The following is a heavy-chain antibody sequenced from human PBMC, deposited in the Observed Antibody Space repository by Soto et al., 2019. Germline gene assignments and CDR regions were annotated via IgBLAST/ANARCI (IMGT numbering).Heavy chain of an antibody. CDR1: GFTFSNAW. D-gene: IGHD3-10*01. CDR3: TTGYYGLGSWSYYYYYGMDV. Sequence: PGGSLRLSCAASGFTFSNAWMNWVRQAPGKGLEWVGRIKSKTDGGTTDYAAPVKGRFTISRDDSKNTLYLQMNSLKTEDTAVYYCTTGYYGLGSWSYYYYYGMDVWGQGTTVTVSS. J-gene: IGHJ6*02. CDR2: IKSKTDGGTT. V-gene: IGHV3-15*07.